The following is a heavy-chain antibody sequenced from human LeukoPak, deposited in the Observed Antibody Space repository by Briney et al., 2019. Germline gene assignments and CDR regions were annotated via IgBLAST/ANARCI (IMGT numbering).Heavy chain of an antibody. CDR1: GGSISSGGYS. V-gene: IGHV4-30-2*01. J-gene: IGHJ2*01. CDR2: IYHSGST. D-gene: IGHD2/OR15-2a*01. CDR3: ARTPPSHSNWYFDL. Sequence: SETLSLTCAVSGGSISSGGYSWNWIRQPPGKCLEWIGYIYHSGSTYYNPSLKSRVTISVDRSKNQFSLKLSSVTAADTAVYYCARTPPSHSNWYFDLWGRGTLVTVSS.